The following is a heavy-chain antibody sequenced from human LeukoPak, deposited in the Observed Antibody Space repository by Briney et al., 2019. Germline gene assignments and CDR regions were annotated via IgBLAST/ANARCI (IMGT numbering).Heavy chain of an antibody. D-gene: IGHD5-18*01. CDR1: GFTFTSSA. CDR2: IVVGSGNT. V-gene: IGHV1-58*01. Sequence: SVKVSCKASGFTFTSSAVQWVRQARGQRLEWIGWIVVGSGNTNYAQKFQERVTITRDMSTSTAYMELSSLRSEDTAVYYCAAEEGRGYSYGYGVYWGQGTLVTVSS. CDR3: AAEEGRGYSYGYGVY. J-gene: IGHJ4*02.